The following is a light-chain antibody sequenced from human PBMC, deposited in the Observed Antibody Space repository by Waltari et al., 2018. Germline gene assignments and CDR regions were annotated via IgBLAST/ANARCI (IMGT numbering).Light chain of an antibody. CDR1: RSLLHSDGETY. CDR2: EFS. J-gene: IGKJ5*01. Sequence: IVMTQSPLSLSVTPGQPASISCKSSRSLLHSDGETYLYWYLQKPGHPPQLLIHEFSNRFSGVPDRVSGSGSGTYFTLRISRVETEDVGVYYCMQSMQVPLTFGQGTRLDLK. V-gene: IGKV2D-29*01. CDR3: MQSMQVPLT.